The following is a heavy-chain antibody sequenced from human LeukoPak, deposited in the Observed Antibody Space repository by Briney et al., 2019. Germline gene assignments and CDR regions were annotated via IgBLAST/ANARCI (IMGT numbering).Heavy chain of an antibody. CDR1: GFTFSSYI. V-gene: IGHV3-30*03. Sequence: PGGSLRLSCAASGFTFSSYIMNWVRQAPGKGLEWVAVISKDAVHEFYGDSVQGRFSISRDNSKTTVFLQMDRLTPDDTGLYYCARSDWNDVGSNYWGQGTPVTISS. CDR2: ISKDAVHE. J-gene: IGHJ4*02. D-gene: IGHD1-1*01. CDR3: ARSDWNDVGSNY.